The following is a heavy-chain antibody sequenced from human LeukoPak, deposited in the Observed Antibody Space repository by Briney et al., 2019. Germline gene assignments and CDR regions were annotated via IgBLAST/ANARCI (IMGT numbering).Heavy chain of an antibody. CDR1: GYSFTSYW. J-gene: IGHJ4*02. CDR2: IYPGDSDT. Sequence: GESLKISCKGSGYSFTSYWIGWVRQMPGKGLEWMGIIYPGDSDTRYSPSFQGQVTISADKSISTAYLQWSSLKASDTAMYYCARHLYSGYEAVVTAIGNNFDYWGQGTLVTVSS. D-gene: IGHD2-21*02. CDR3: ARHLYSGYEAVVTAIGNNFDY. V-gene: IGHV5-51*01.